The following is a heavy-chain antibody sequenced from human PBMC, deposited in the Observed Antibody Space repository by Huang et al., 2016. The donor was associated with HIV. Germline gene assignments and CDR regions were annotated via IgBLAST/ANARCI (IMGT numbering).Heavy chain of an antibody. CDR1: GYTFTSFG. CDR3: VVDDTSGYFSSDY. J-gene: IGHJ4*02. Sequence: QVHLVQSGPEVKKPGASVKVSCKASGYTFTSFGISWVRQAPGQGLEWMGSISAHKGDTNYAQKFRGRVTMTTDTSTRTAHMKLRSLRSDDSAVYYCVVDDTSGYFSSDYWGQGTLVTVSS. D-gene: IGHD3-22*01. CDR2: ISAHKGDT. V-gene: IGHV1-18*04.